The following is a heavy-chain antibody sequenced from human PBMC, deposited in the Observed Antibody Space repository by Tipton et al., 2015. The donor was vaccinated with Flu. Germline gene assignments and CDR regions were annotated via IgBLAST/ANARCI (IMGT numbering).Heavy chain of an antibody. J-gene: IGHJ3*01. D-gene: IGHD2-21*02. CDR1: GGSISSSSYY. V-gene: IGHV4-39*07. Sequence: LRLSCTVSGGSISSSSYYWGWIRQPAGRGLEWIGSIYYSGSTCYNPSLKSRVTISIDTSKNQFYLKLSSVTAADAAVYYCARTDLAYCGGDCYWGQGTIVTVSS. CDR3: ARTDLAYCGGDCY. CDR2: IYYSGST.